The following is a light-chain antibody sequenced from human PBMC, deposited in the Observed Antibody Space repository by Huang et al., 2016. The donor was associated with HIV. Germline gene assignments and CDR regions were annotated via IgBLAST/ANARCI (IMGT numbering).Light chain of an antibody. CDR1: QSVSSN. J-gene: IGKJ1*01. CDR3: QQYNNWPRT. CDR2: GAS. V-gene: IGKV3-15*01. Sequence: EIVMTQSPATLSVSPGERATLSCRASQSVSSNLAWYQQKPGQAPRLLIYGASTRATGIPARFSCSGSGTEFTLTINSLQSEDFAVYYCQQYNNWPRTFGQGTKVEIK.